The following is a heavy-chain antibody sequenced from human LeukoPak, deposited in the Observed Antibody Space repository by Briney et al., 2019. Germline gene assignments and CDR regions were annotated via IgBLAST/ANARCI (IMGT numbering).Heavy chain of an antibody. CDR3: ARFGGSGSYAY. Sequence: GGSLRLSCAASGFTFSSYWMSWVRQAPGKGLEWVANIKQDGSEKYYVDSVKGRFTISRDNATNSLYLQMDSLRAEDTAVYYCARFGGSGSYAYWGQGTLVTVSS. J-gene: IGHJ4*02. V-gene: IGHV3-7*03. D-gene: IGHD3-10*01. CDR2: IKQDGSEK. CDR1: GFTFSSYW.